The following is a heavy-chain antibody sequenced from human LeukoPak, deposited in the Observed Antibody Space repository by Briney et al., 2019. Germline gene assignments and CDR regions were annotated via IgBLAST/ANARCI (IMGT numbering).Heavy chain of an antibody. D-gene: IGHD6-6*01. V-gene: IGHV4-34*01. CDR1: GGSFSGYY. J-gene: IGHJ5*02. CDR2: INHSGST. Sequence: KPSETPSLTCAVYGGSFSGYYWSWIRQPPGKGLEWIGEINHSGSTNYNPSLKSRVTISVDTSKNQFSLKLSSVTAADTAVYYCARALVWKFDPWGQGTLVTVSS. CDR3: ARALVWKFDP.